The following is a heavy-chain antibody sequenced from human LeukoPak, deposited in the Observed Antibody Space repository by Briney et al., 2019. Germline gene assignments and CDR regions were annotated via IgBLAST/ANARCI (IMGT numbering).Heavy chain of an antibody. CDR2: INHSGST. CDR3: ARGSRRKYYYDSSGNDAFDI. J-gene: IGHJ3*02. CDR1: GGSFSGYY. D-gene: IGHD3-22*01. Sequence: SETLSLTCAVYGGSFSGYYWSWIRQPPGKGLEWIGEINHSGSTNYNPSLKSRVTISVDTSKNQFSLKLSSVTAADTAVYYCARGSRRKYYYDSSGNDAFDIWGQGTMVTVSS. V-gene: IGHV4-34*01.